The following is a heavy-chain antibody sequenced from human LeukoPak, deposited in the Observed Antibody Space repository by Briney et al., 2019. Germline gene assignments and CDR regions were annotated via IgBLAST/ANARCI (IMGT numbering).Heavy chain of an antibody. CDR3: AREMGDSSGSALDY. Sequence: PSETLSLTCTVSGGSISSYYWSWIRQPPGKGLEWIGYIYYSGSTNYNPSPKSRVTISVDPSKNQFSLRLSSVTAADTAVYYCAREMGDSSGSALDYWGQGTLVTVSS. V-gene: IGHV4-59*01. J-gene: IGHJ4*02. D-gene: IGHD3-22*01. CDR2: IYYSGST. CDR1: GGSISSYY.